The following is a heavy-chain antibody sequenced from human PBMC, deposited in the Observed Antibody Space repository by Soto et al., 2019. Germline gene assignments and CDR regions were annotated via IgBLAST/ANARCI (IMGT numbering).Heavy chain of an antibody. CDR2: ISGSGGST. D-gene: IGHD3-16*02. CDR3: AKDLAITFGGVIVIPGPFDY. Sequence: GGSLRLSCAASGFTFSSYAMSWVRQAPGKGLEWVSAISGSGGSTYYADSVKGRFTISRDNSKNTLYLQMNSMRAEASAVYYCAKDLAITFGGVIVIPGPFDYWGQGTLVTVSS. V-gene: IGHV3-23*01. J-gene: IGHJ4*02. CDR1: GFTFSSYA.